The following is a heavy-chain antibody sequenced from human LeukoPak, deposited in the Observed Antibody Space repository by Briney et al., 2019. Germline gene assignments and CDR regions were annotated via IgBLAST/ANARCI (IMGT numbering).Heavy chain of an antibody. D-gene: IGHD4-4*01. CDR3: ARQIPYSKYDY. Sequence: GXGLEWIGEINHSGSTNSNPSLKSRLTISVDTSKNQFSLKLSSVTAADTAVYYCARQIPYSKYDYWGQGTLVTVSS. CDR2: INHSGST. V-gene: IGHV4-34*01. J-gene: IGHJ4*02.